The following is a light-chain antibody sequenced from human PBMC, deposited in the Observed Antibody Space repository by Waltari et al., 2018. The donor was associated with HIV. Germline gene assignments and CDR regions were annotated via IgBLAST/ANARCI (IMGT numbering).Light chain of an antibody. CDR3: QQRSNWPRIT. J-gene: IGKJ5*01. CDR2: NAS. V-gene: IGKV3-11*01. CDR1: QSVSSY. Sequence: EIVLTQSPATLSLSPGERATLSCRASQSVSSYLAWYQQKPGQAPRLLIYNASNRATGIPARLSGSGCGTDFTLTISGLEPEEVIVYYCQQRSNWPRITYGEGTRLEI.